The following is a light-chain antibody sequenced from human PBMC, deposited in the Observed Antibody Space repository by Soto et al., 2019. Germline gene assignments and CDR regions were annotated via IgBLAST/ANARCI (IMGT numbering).Light chain of an antibody. V-gene: IGKV3-15*01. CDR3: QQYNNWRKT. CDR2: GAS. CDR1: QSVSSN. Sequence: IVMTXSPATXXVXXGERATLSXXXSQSVSSNLAWXQXKPGQAPRLLIYGASTRATGIPARXXGXGSGTEFTLTISSLQSEDFAVYYCQQYNNWRKTFGQGTKVEIK. J-gene: IGKJ1*01.